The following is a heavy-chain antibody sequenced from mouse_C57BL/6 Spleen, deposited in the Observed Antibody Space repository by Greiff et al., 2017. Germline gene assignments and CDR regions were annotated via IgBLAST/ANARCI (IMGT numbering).Heavy chain of an antibody. CDR3: TRSSSPYYCDY. CDR1: GYTFTDYE. J-gene: IGHJ2*01. Sequence: QVQLQQSGAELVRPGASVTLSCKASGYTFTDYEMHWVKQTPVHGLEWIGAIDPETGGTAYNQKFKGKAILTADKSSSTAYMELRSLTSEDSAVYYCTRSSSPYYCDYWGQGTTLTVSS. V-gene: IGHV1-15*01. CDR2: IDPETGGT. D-gene: IGHD1-1*01.